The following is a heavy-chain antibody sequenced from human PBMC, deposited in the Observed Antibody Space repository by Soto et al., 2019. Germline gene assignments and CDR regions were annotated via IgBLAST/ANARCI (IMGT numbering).Heavy chain of an antibody. V-gene: IGHV1-18*01. D-gene: IGHD6-13*01. CDR3: ARGHSSSWYGGYYYYYYGMDV. Sequence: GASVKVSCKASGYTFTSYGISWVRQAPGQGLEWMGWISAYNGNTNYAQKLQGRLTMTTDTSTSTAYMELRSLRSDDTAVYYCARGHSSSWYGGYYYYYYGMDVWGQGTTVTVSS. CDR1: GYTFTSYG. J-gene: IGHJ6*02. CDR2: ISAYNGNT.